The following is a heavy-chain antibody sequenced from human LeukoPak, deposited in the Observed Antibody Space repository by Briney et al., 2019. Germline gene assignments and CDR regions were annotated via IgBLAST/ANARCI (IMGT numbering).Heavy chain of an antibody. J-gene: IGHJ3*02. CDR3: ARGSQTTVIAARCAFDI. D-gene: IGHD4-17*01. CDR1: GDSISSYY. CDR2: IYTSGST. Sequence: PSETLSLTCTVSGDSISSYYWSWIRQPAGKGLEWIGRIYTSGSTNYNPSLKSRVTMSLDTSKNQFSLKLTSVTAADTAVYYCARGSQTTVIAARCAFDIWGQGTMVTVSS. V-gene: IGHV4-4*07.